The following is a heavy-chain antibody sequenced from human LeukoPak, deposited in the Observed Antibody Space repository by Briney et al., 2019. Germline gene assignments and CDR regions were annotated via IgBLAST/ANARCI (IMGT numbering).Heavy chain of an antibody. CDR1: GFTFSSYA. CDR2: ISGSGANT. V-gene: IGHV3-23*01. D-gene: IGHD2-21*02. J-gene: IGHJ4*02. Sequence: GGSLRLSCAASGFTFSSYAMSWVRQAPGKGLEWVSSISGSGANTHYADSVKGRFTISRDNPKNTVHLQMNRLRAEDTAVYYCARDQVVEAYCGGDCYSVGFCFDYWGQGTLVTVSS. CDR3: ARDQVVEAYCGGDCYSVGFCFDY.